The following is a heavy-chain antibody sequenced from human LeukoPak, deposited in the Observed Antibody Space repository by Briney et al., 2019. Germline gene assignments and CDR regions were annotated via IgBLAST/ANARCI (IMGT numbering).Heavy chain of an antibody. CDR3: AKDSGAAAAGTFDY. V-gene: IGHV3-48*01. Sequence: GGSLRLSCAASGFTFSSYSMNWVRQAPGKGLEWVSYINSRSSNIYYADSVKGRFTISRDNAKNSLDLQMNSLRAEDSALYYCAKDSGAAAAGTFDYWGQGTLVTVSS. CDR2: INSRSSNI. J-gene: IGHJ4*02. D-gene: IGHD6-13*01. CDR1: GFTFSSYS.